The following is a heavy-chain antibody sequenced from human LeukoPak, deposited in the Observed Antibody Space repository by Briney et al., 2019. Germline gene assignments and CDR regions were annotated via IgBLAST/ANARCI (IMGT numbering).Heavy chain of an antibody. CDR3: AKDFPEGLMAFDI. Sequence: GGSLRLSCAASGFTFSSYAMHWVRQALGKGLEWVAVISYDGSNKYYADSVKGRFTISRDNSKNTLYLQMNSLRAEDTAVYYCAKDFPEGLMAFDIWGQGTMVTVSS. D-gene: IGHD3/OR15-3a*01. CDR1: GFTFSSYA. V-gene: IGHV3-30-3*01. J-gene: IGHJ3*02. CDR2: ISYDGSNK.